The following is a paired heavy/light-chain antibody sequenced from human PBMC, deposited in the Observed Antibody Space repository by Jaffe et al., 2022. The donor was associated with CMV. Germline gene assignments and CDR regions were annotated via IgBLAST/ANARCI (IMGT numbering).Light chain of an antibody. CDR1: QNIGYS. Sequence: DIQMTQFPPSLSASVGDRVTITCRASQNIGYSLNWYQQKPGEAPKPLIYTASNLETGVPSRFSGSGSGTDFTLAISSLQPEDLATYYCQQTYRRVAFGPGTKVEIK. V-gene: IGKV1-39*01. J-gene: IGKJ3*01. CDR2: TAS. CDR3: QQTYRRVA.
Heavy chain of an antibody. Sequence: QVQLKESGPGLVKPSQTLSLTCIVSGVSMTSGGYYWGWVRQHPGKGLEWIGYIYNTGSSYSNPSLQSRVTISVDTSENQFSLKVTSVTAADTAMYYCARGNNAGQSKDYFDYWGHGTLVTVSS. J-gene: IGHJ4*01. CDR2: IYNTGSS. D-gene: IGHD2-8*01. CDR1: GVSMTSGGYY. CDR3: ARGNNAGQSKDYFDY. V-gene: IGHV4-31*03.